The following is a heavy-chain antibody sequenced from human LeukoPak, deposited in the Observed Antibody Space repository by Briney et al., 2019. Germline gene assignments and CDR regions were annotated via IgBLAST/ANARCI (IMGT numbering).Heavy chain of an antibody. CDR2: IRYDGSNK. J-gene: IGHJ4*02. Sequence: PGGSLRLSCAASGFTFSSYGMHWVRQAPGKGLEWVAFIRYDGSNKYYADSVKGRFTISRDNSKNTLYLQMNSLRAEDTAVYYCARDDPYDSSGYCFDYWGQGTLVTVSS. D-gene: IGHD3-22*01. CDR3: ARDDPYDSSGYCFDY. V-gene: IGHV3-30*02. CDR1: GFTFSSYG.